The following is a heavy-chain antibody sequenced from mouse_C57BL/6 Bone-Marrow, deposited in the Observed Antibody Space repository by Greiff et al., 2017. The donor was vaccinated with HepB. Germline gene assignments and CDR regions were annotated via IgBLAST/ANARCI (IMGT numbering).Heavy chain of an antibody. CDR2: IYPRSGNT. CDR3: ARSLPFCYYAMDY. J-gene: IGHJ4*01. Sequence: QVHVKQSGAELARPGASVKLSCKASGYTFTSYGISWVKQRTGQGLEWIGGIYPRSGNTYYNEKFKGKATLTADKSSSTAYMELRSLTSEDSAVYFCARSLPFCYYAMDYWGQGTSVTVSS. V-gene: IGHV1-81*01. CDR1: GYTFTSYG. D-gene: IGHD6-1*01.